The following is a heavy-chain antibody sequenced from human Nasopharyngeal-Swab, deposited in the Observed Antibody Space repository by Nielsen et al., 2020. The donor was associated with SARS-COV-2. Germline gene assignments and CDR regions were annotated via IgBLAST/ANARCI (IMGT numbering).Heavy chain of an antibody. V-gene: IGHV4-34*01. Sequence: WIRQPQGKGLEWIGEINHSGSTNYNPSLKSRVTISVDTSKNQFSLKLSSVTAADTAVYYCARRGLITMIHRWFDPWGQGTLVTVSS. J-gene: IGHJ5*02. D-gene: IGHD3-22*01. CDR2: INHSGST. CDR3: ARRGLITMIHRWFDP.